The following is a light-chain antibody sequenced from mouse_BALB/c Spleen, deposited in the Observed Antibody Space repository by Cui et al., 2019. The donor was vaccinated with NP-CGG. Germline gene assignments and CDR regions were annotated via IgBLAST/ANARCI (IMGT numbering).Light chain of an antibody. J-gene: IGKJ2*01. CDR3: QQGQSYPHT. Sequence: DIQMNQYPSSLSASLGDTITITCHASQNINVWLSWYQQKPGNIPKLLIYKASNLHTGVPSRFSGSGSGTGFTLTISSLQPEDIATYYCQQGQSYPHTFGGGTKLEIK. CDR2: KAS. CDR1: QNINVW. V-gene: IGKV10-94*01.